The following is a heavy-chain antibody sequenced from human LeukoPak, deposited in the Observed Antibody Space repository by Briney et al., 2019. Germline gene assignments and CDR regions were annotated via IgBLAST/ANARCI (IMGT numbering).Heavy chain of an antibody. CDR3: ARLLGDGYNAYYFDY. D-gene: IGHD5-24*01. Sequence: GESLKISCKGSGFRFSSYWIGWVRQMPGKGLEWMGTIYPGDSDTRYSPSSQGQVTISADKSITTAYLQWSSLKASDTAMYYCARLLGDGYNAYYFDYWGQGTLVTVSS. CDR1: GFRFSSYW. J-gene: IGHJ4*02. V-gene: IGHV5-51*01. CDR2: IYPGDSDT.